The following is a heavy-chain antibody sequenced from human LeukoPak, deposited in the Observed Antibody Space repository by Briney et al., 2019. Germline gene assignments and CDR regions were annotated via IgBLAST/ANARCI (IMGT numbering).Heavy chain of an antibody. CDR2: ISVSGDST. J-gene: IGHJ4*02. D-gene: IGHD3-10*01. CDR1: GFTFSNYA. Sequence: GGSLRLSCAASGFTFSNYAMSWVRQAPGKGLEWVSGISVSGDSTYYADSVKGRFTISRDNSKNTLYLQMNSLRAEDTALYYCAKVAIWSARHFDYWGQGTLSPSPQ. V-gene: IGHV3-23*01. CDR3: AKVAIWSARHFDY.